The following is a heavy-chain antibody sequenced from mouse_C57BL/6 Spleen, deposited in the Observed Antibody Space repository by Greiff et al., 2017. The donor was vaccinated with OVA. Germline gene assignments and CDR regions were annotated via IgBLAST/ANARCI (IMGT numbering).Heavy chain of an antibody. CDR2: IDPKSGGT. CDR3: ARWGYAMDY. J-gene: IGHJ4*01. Sequence: QVQLQQPGAELVKPGASVKLSCKASGYTFTSYWMHWVKQRPGRGLEWIGRIDPKSGGTKYNEKFKSKATLTVDKSSSTAYMQLSSLTSEDSAVYYCARWGYAMDYWGQGTSVTVSA. CDR1: GYTFTSYW. V-gene: IGHV1-72*01.